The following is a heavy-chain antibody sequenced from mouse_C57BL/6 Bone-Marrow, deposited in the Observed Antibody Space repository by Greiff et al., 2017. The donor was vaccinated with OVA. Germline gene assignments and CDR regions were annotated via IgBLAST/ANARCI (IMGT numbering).Heavy chain of an antibody. CDR1: GFSLTSYG. CDR2: IWRGGST. CDR3: ARKSNPYYYGSSYYAMDY. V-gene: IGHV2-5*01. J-gene: IGHJ4*01. D-gene: IGHD1-1*01. Sequence: VKVVESGPGLVQPSQSLSITCTVSGFSLTSYGVHWVRQSPGKGLEWLGVIWRGGSTDYNAAFMSRLSITKDNSKSQVFFKMNSLQADDTAIYYCARKSNPYYYGSSYYAMDYWGQGTSVTVSS.